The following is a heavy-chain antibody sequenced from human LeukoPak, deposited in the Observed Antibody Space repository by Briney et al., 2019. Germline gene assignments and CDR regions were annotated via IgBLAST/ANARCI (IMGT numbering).Heavy chain of an antibody. CDR3: ARELGYCSSTSCYHDAFDI. D-gene: IGHD2-2*01. V-gene: IGHV3-48*03. J-gene: IGHJ3*02. Sequence: GGSLRLSCAASGFTFSSYEMNWVRQAPGKGLEWVSYISSSGSTIYYADSVKGRFTISRDNSKNTLYLQMNSLRAEDTAVYYCARELGYCSSTSCYHDAFDIWGQGTMVTVSS. CDR1: GFTFSSYE. CDR2: ISSSGSTI.